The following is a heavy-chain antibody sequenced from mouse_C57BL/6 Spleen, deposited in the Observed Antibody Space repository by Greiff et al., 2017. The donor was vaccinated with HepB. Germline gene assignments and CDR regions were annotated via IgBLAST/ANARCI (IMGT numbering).Heavy chain of an antibody. CDR2: ISYDGSN. V-gene: IGHV3-6*01. CDR1: GYSITSGYY. J-gene: IGHJ2*01. D-gene: IGHD1-1*01. Sequence: EVKLQESGPGLVKPSQSLSLTCSVTGYSITSGYYWNWIRQFPGNKLEWMGYISYDGSNNYNPSLKNRISITRDTSKNQFFLKLNSVTTEDTATYYCARGDYYGSSRDYWGQGTTLTVSS. CDR3: ARGDYYGSSRDY.